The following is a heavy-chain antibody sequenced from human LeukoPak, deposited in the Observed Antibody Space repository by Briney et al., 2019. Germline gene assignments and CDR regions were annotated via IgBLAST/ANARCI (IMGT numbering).Heavy chain of an antibody. V-gene: IGHV4-59*01. J-gene: IGHJ6*02. Sequence: SETLSLTCPVSGGSINSYYRSWVRQPPGKGLEWIGCIYYSGSTNYNPSLKSRVTISVDTSKNQFSLKLSSVTAADTAVYYCARDKSSHYYYYGMDVWGQGTTVTVSS. CDR1: GGSINSYY. CDR2: IYYSGST. CDR3: ARDKSSHYYYYGMDV. D-gene: IGHD6-19*01.